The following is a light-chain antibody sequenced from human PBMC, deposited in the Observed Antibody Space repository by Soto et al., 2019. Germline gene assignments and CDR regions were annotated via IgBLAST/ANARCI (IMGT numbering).Light chain of an antibody. Sequence: QSVLTQPASVSGSPGRSIAISCTGTSVDVGGFEYVSWYQQHPGKVPKLMIYDVNNRPSGVSNRFSGSKSGNTASLTISGLQAEDEADYFCSSYTSSNTYVFGTGTKVTV. CDR1: SVDVGGFEY. J-gene: IGLJ1*01. CDR3: SSYTSSNTYV. V-gene: IGLV2-14*03. CDR2: DVN.